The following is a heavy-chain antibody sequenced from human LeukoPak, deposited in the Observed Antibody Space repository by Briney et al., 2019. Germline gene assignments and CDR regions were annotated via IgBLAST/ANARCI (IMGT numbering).Heavy chain of an antibody. CDR2: IIPIFGTA. V-gene: IGHV1-69*06. Sequence: EASVKVSCKASGGTFSSYAISWVRQAPGQGLEWMGGIIPIFGTANYAQKFQGRVTITADKSTSTAYMELSSLRSEDTAVYYCARGLSSGWFFRGLVDPWGQGTLVTVSS. D-gene: IGHD6-19*01. CDR3: ARGLSSGWFFRGLVDP. J-gene: IGHJ5*02. CDR1: GGTFSSYA.